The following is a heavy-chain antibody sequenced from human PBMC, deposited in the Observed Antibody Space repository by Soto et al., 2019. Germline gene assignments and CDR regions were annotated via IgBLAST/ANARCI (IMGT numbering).Heavy chain of an antibody. CDR1: GFTFSSYG. CDR2: ISFDGSNK. D-gene: IGHD3-16*02. J-gene: IGHJ4*02. V-gene: IGHV3-30*03. Sequence: GGSLRLSCAASGFTFSSYGMHWVRQAPGKGLEWVAVISFDGSNKYYADSVKGRFTISRDNSKNTLYLQMNSLRAEEAAVYYCARLAYDYVWGSYRYTPNYFDYWGQGTLVTVSS. CDR3: ARLAYDYVWGSYRYTPNYFDY.